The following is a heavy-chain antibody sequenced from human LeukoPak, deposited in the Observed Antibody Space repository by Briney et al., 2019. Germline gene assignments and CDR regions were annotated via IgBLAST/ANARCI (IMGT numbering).Heavy chain of an antibody. CDR3: ARVPGYGSSSPFDY. D-gene: IGHD6-13*01. CDR1: GGSLSGYY. CDR2: INHSGST. J-gene: IGHJ4*02. V-gene: IGHV4-34*01. Sequence: PSETLSLTCVVYGGSLSGYYWSWIRQPPGKGLEWIGEINHSGSTNYNPSLKSRVTISVDTSKNQFSLKLSSVTAADTAVYYCARVPGYGSSSPFDYWGQGTLVTVSS.